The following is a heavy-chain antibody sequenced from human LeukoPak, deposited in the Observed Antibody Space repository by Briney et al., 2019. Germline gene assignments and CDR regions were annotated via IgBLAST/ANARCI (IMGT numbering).Heavy chain of an antibody. J-gene: IGHJ4*02. Sequence: GGSLRLSCAASGFTFSRYTMSWVRQAPGKGLEWVSAIGGSGGRTYSADSVKGRFAISRDNSKDTLFLHMNSLRAEDTALYYCAIHRAYDTRDFDYWGQGTLVTVSS. CDR2: IGGSGGRT. CDR1: GFTFSRYT. D-gene: IGHD1-1*01. V-gene: IGHV3-23*01. CDR3: AIHRAYDTRDFDY.